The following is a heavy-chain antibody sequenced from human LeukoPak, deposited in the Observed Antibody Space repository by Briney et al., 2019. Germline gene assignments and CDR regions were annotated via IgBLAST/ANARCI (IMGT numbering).Heavy chain of an antibody. CDR2: LNSDGSST. CDR1: GFTFSNYW. Sequence: PGGSLRLSCAASGFTFSNYWMHWVRQAPGKGLVWVSRLNSDGSSTNYADSVKGRFTISRDNAKNSLYLQMNSLRAEDTAVYYCAREGITGTPINWFDPWGQGTLVTVSS. D-gene: IGHD1/OR15-1a*01. CDR3: AREGITGTPINWFDP. V-gene: IGHV3-74*01. J-gene: IGHJ5*02.